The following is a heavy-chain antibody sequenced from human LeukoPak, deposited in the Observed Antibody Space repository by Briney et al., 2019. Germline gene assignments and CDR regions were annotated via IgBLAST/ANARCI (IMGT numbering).Heavy chain of an antibody. V-gene: IGHV1-2*07. CDR1: GYTFTNYG. Sequence: ASVRVSSTPSGYTFTNYGISWVREAPGQEGEGMGWIDHKSGVTRNSPNFHGRVTITRDTSITTAYMELSRRRCGGTAVYYCAKLIIGHDSSSNFDYWGQGTLVTVSS. J-gene: IGHJ4*02. CDR2: IDHKSGVT. D-gene: IGHD6-13*01. CDR3: AKLIIGHDSSSNFDY.